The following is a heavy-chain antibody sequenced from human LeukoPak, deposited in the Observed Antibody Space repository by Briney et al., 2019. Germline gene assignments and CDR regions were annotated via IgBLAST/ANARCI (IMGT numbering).Heavy chain of an antibody. CDR2: IYYSGST. Sequence: PSETLSLTCTVSGGSISSGGYYWSWIRQPPGKGLEWIGYIYYSGSTNYNPSLKSRVIISLDTSKNQFSLKLSSVTAADTAVYYCAATYYYGSGGRDYWGQGTLVTVSS. CDR3: AATYYYGSGGRDY. V-gene: IGHV4-61*08. D-gene: IGHD3-10*01. CDR1: GGSISSGGYY. J-gene: IGHJ4*02.